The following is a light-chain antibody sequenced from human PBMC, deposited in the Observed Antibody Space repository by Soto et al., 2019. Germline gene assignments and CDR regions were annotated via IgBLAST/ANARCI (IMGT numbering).Light chain of an antibody. CDR2: GAS. J-gene: IGKJ1*01. CDR3: QQHTFSVPWT. V-gene: IGKV3-20*01. CDR1: QSMSNNY. Sequence: EIVLTQSPGTLSLSPGERATLSCRASQSMSNNYLAWYQQKRGQAPRLLIYGASIRATDIPDRFSGSGSGTDFTLTIIRLEPEDFAVYYCQQHTFSVPWTFGQGPTVEVK.